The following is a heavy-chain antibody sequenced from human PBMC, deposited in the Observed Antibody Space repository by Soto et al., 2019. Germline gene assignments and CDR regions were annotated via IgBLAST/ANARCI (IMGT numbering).Heavy chain of an antibody. J-gene: IGHJ4*02. D-gene: IGHD5-12*01. V-gene: IGHV3-30*18. CDR1: GFTFSSYG. Sequence: GGSLRLSCAASGFTFSSYGMHWVRQAPGKGLEWVAVISYDGSNKYYADSVKGRFTISRDNSKNTLYLQMNSLRAEDTAVYYCAKGGYSGSVLDYWGQGTLVTVSS. CDR2: ISYDGSNK. CDR3: AKGGYSGSVLDY.